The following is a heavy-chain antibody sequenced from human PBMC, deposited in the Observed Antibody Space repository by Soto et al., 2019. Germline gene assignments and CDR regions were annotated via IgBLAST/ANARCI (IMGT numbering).Heavy chain of an antibody. CDR3: ARVKSKQLAVSIIWFDP. CDR2: IKQDGSEK. CDR1: GFTFSSYW. Sequence: GGSLRLSCAASGFTFSSYWMSWVRQAPGKGLEWVANIKQDGSEKYYVDSVKGRFTISRDNAKNSLYLQMNSLRAEDTAVYYCARVKSKQLAVSIIWFDPWGQGTLVTVS. V-gene: IGHV3-7*01. J-gene: IGHJ5*02. D-gene: IGHD6-19*01.